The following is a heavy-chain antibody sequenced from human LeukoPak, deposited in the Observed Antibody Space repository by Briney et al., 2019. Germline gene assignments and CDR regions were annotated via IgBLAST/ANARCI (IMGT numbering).Heavy chain of an antibody. CDR2: ISSSSSYI. Sequence: GGSLRLSCAASGFTFSSYSMNWVRQAPGKGLEWVSSISSSSSYIYYADSVKGRFTISRDNAKNSLYLQMNSLRAEDTAVYYCARRHVGLVITKPFDYWGQGTLVTVSS. J-gene: IGHJ4*02. D-gene: IGHD3/OR15-3a*01. CDR3: ARRHVGLVITKPFDY. V-gene: IGHV3-21*01. CDR1: GFTFSSYS.